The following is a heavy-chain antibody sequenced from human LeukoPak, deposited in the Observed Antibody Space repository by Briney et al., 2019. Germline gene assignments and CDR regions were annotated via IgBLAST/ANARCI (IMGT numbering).Heavy chain of an antibody. CDR1: GYTFTSHY. V-gene: IGHV1-2*04. Sequence: ASVKVSCKATGYTFTSHYMHWVRQAPGQGLEWMGWINPNSGGTNYAQKFQGWVTMTRDTSISTAYMELSRLRSDDTAVYYCARGYSSGGSDWFDPWGQGTLVTVSS. D-gene: IGHD6-19*01. CDR2: INPNSGGT. J-gene: IGHJ5*02. CDR3: ARGYSSGGSDWFDP.